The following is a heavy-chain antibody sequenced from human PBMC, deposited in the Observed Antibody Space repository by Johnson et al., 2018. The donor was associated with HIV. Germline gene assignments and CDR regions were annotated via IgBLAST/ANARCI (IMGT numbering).Heavy chain of an antibody. Sequence: VQLVESGGALVQPGGSLRLSCAASGFTFSSHWMHWVRQAPGKGLVWVSRMNSDGSIISYADSVKGRLTISRDNAKNTLFLQMDNLRPEDTAVYYCARGCCTHGVCYTKVDAFDIWGQGTMVTVSS. CDR2: MNSDGSII. J-gene: IGHJ3*02. V-gene: IGHV3-74*01. CDR1: GFTFSSHW. CDR3: ARGCCTHGVCYTKVDAFDI. D-gene: IGHD2-8*01.